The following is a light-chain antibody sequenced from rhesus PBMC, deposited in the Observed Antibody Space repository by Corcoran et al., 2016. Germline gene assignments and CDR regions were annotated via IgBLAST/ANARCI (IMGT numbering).Light chain of an antibody. J-gene: IGKJ2*01. V-gene: IGKV1-25*01. CDR2: KAS. CDR1: QGISSY. Sequence: DIQMTQSPSSLSASVGDTVTITCRASQGISSYLAWYQQKPGKAPKLLIYKASTLQSGVPSRFSGSGSGTDFTLTISRLQPEDFATYYCQQHNSYPYSFGQGTKVEIK. CDR3: QQHNSYPYS.